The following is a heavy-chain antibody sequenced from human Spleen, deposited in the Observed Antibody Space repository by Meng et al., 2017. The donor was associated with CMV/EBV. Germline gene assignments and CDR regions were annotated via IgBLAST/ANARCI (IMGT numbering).Heavy chain of an antibody. CDR2: VYHTGDV. CDR1: AGSISSRSFY. Sequence: SETLSLTCTVSAGSISSRSFYWGWIRQSPGKGLEWIGSVYHTGDVYYNPSLRRRLTIAVDTPKSQFSLKLSSVTAADTAIYYCARHPSRGPYDAEEYYFDLWGQGTLVTVSS. V-gene: IGHV4-39*01. J-gene: IGHJ4*02. D-gene: IGHD3-3*01. CDR3: ARHPSRGPYDAEEYYFDL.